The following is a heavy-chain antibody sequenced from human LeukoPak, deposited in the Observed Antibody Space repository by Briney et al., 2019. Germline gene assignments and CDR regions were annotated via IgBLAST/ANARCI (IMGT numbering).Heavy chain of an antibody. J-gene: IGHJ4*02. D-gene: IGHD4-23*01. CDR3: ARLPGYGGNIDY. V-gene: IGHV4-39*01. CDR1: GGSISSSRYY. Sequence: SETLPLTCTVSGGSISSSRYYWGWIRQPPGKGLEWIGSIYYSGSTYYNPSLKSRLTISVDTSKNQFSLKLSSVTAADTAVYYCARLPGYGGNIDYWGQGTLVTVSS. CDR2: IYYSGST.